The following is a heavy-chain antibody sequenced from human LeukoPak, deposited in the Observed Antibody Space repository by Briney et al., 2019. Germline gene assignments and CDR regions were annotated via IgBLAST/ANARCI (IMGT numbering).Heavy chain of an antibody. V-gene: IGHV3-23*01. D-gene: IGHD3-16*02. J-gene: IGHJ4*02. CDR2: ISGSGGST. Sequence: GGSLRLSCAASGFTFSSYAMSWVRQAPGKGLEWVSAISGSGGSTYYADSVKGRFTISRDNSKNTLYLQMNSLRAEDTAVYYCAKWFMITFGGVIVTSPYFAYWGQGTLVTVSS. CDR1: GFTFSSYA. CDR3: AKWFMITFGGVIVTSPYFAY.